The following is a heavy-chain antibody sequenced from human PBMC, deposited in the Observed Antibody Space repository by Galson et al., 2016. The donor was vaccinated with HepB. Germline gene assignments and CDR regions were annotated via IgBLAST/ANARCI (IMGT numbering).Heavy chain of an antibody. D-gene: IGHD3-3*01. Sequence: ETLSLTCTVPGGSVNSGAWYWSWIRQPPGKGLQWIGYVFYSGSGNTNYNPSLKSRVTISVDTSKNQFSLNLNSVTAADTAVYYCARGGMVNSYWYFDLWGRGTLVTVSS. CDR3: ARGGMVNSYWYFDL. V-gene: IGHV4-61*08. CDR2: VFYSGSGNT. CDR1: GGSVNSGAWY. J-gene: IGHJ2*01.